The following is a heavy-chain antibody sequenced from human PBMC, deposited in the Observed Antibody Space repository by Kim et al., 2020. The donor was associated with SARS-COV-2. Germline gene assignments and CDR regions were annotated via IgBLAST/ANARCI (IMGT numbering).Heavy chain of an antibody. CDR2: ISYDGSNK. J-gene: IGHJ4*02. Sequence: GGSLRLSCAASGFTFSSYGMHWVRQAPGKGLEWVAVISYDGSNKYYADSVKGRFTISRDNSKNTLYLQMNSLRAEDTAVYYCAKGSQYQLLYYFDYWGQGTLVTVSS. V-gene: IGHV3-30*18. CDR3: AKGSQYQLLYYFDY. D-gene: IGHD2-2*01. CDR1: GFTFSSYG.